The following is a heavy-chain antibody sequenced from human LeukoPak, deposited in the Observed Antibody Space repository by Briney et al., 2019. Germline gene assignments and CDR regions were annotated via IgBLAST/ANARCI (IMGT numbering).Heavy chain of an antibody. V-gene: IGHV3-30*02. CDR1: GFTFSSYG. CDR3: ARDEVGATDY. D-gene: IGHD1-26*01. CDR2: IRYDGSNK. J-gene: IGHJ4*02. Sequence: PGGSLRLSCAASGFTFSSYGMHWVPQAPGKGLEWVAFIRYDGSNKYYADSVKGRFTVSRDNSKNTLYLQMHSLRAEDTAVYYCARDEVGATDYWGQGTLVTVSS.